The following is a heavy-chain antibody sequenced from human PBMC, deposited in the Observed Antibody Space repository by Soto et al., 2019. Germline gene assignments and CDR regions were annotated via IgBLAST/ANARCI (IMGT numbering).Heavy chain of an antibody. V-gene: IGHV3-23*01. Sequence: EVQLLESGGGLVQPGGSLRLSCAASGFTFSSYAMSWVRQAPGKGLEWVSAISGSGGSTYYADSVKGRFTISRDNSKNTLYLQMNSLRAEDTAVYYCAKEWEDIVVVVAASRPGYFDYWGQGTLVTVSS. CDR1: GFTFSSYA. D-gene: IGHD2-15*01. J-gene: IGHJ4*02. CDR2: ISGSGGST. CDR3: AKEWEDIVVVVAASRPGYFDY.